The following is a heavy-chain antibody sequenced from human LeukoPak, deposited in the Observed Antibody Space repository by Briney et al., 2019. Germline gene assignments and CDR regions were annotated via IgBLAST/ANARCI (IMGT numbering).Heavy chain of an antibody. Sequence: PGRSLRLSCAASGFTFSSYGMHWVRQAPGKGLEWVAVIWYDGSNKYYADSVKGRFTISRDNSKNRLYLQMNSLRAEDTAVYYCARGSTMVRGVTNYFDYWGQGTLVTVSS. J-gene: IGHJ4*02. CDR2: IWYDGSNK. V-gene: IGHV3-33*01. CDR3: ARGSTMVRGVTNYFDY. CDR1: GFTFSSYG. D-gene: IGHD3-10*01.